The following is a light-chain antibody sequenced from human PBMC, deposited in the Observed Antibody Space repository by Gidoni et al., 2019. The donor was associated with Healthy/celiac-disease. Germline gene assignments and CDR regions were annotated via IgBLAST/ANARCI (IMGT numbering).Light chain of an antibody. CDR2: DAS. Sequence: EIQMTQSPSSLSASVGDRVTITCQARPDISNYLDWYQQKPGKAPKLLIYDASNFETGVPSRFSGSGSWTDFTFTIISLQPEDIATYYCQQYDNLPRAFGQGTKVEIK. CDR1: PDISNY. CDR3: QQYDNLPRA. J-gene: IGKJ1*01. V-gene: IGKV1-33*01.